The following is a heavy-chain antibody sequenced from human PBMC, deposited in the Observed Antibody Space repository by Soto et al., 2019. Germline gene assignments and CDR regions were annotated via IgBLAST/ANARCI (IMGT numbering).Heavy chain of an antibody. Sequence: PSETLSLTCTVSGGSISSSSYYWGWIRQPPGKGLEWIGSIYYSGSTYYNPSLKSRVTISVDTSKNQFSLKLSSVTAADTAVYYCARLWSSGWTPADYWGQGTLVTVS. CDR1: GGSISSSSYY. V-gene: IGHV4-39*01. J-gene: IGHJ4*02. CDR2: IYYSGST. CDR3: ARLWSSGWTPADY. D-gene: IGHD6-19*01.